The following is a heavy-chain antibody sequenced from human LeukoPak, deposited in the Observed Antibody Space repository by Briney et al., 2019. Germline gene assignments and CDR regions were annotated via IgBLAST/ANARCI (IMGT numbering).Heavy chain of an antibody. CDR3: ASLVRGVAD. CDR2: INHSGST. V-gene: IGHV4-34*01. CDR1: GGSISSYY. D-gene: IGHD3-10*01. J-gene: IGHJ4*02. Sequence: SETLSLTCTVSGGSISSYYWSWIRQPPGKGLEWIGEINHSGSTNYNPSLKSRVTISVDTSKNQFSLKLSSVTAADTTVYYCASLVRGVADWGQGTLVTVSS.